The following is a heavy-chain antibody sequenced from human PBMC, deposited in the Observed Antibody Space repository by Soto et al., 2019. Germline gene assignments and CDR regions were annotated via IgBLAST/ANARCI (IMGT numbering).Heavy chain of an antibody. J-gene: IGHJ6*02. CDR2: ISYDGSNK. CDR1: GFTFSSYA. V-gene: IGHV3-30-3*01. D-gene: IGHD3-3*01. CDR3: ARDGAYYDFWSGYYPYYYYYGMDV. Sequence: QVQLVESGGGVVQPGRSLRLSCAASGFTFSSYAMHWVRQAPGKGLEWVAVISYDGSNKYYADSVKGRFTISRDNSKNTLYLQMNSLRAEDTAVYYCARDGAYYDFWSGYYPYYYYYGMDVWGQGTTVTVSS.